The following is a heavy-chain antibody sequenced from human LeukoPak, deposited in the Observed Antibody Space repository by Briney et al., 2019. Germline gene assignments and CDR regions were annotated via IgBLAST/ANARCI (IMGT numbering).Heavy chain of an antibody. Sequence: ETLSLTCTVSGGSIGSYYWSWIRQPPGKGLEWVSGISGGGGSTYYADSVKGRFTISRDNSKDTLYLQMNSLRVEDAAVYYCAKDLAEIVATIFDYWGQGTQVTVSS. CDR3: AKDLAEIVATIFDY. CDR1: GGSIGSYY. J-gene: IGHJ4*02. D-gene: IGHD5-12*01. V-gene: IGHV3-23*01. CDR2: ISGGGGST.